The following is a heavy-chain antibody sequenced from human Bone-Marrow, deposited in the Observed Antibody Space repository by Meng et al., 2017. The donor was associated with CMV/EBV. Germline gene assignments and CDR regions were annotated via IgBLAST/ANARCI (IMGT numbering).Heavy chain of an antibody. CDR1: GGSISSSSYY. CDR2: IYYSGST. CDR3: ARDLIAVVSNYGKDV. V-gene: IGHV4-39*07. D-gene: IGHD6-19*01. Sequence: SETLSLTCTVSGGSISSSSYYWGWIRQPPGKGLEWIGSIYYSGSTYYNPSIKSRVTISVDTSKNQFSLKLSSVTAADTAVYYCARDLIAVVSNYGKDVWGQGTTVTVSS. J-gene: IGHJ6*02.